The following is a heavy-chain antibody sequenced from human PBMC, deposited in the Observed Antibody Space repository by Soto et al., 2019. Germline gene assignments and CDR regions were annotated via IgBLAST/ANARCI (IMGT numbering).Heavy chain of an antibody. CDR2: ISYDGSNK. CDR1: GFTFSSYG. J-gene: IGHJ6*02. V-gene: IGHV3-30*18. Sequence: QVQLVESGGGVVQPGRSLRLSCAASGFTFSSYGMHWVRQAPGKGLEWVAVISYDGSNKYYADSVKGRFTISRDNSKNTLDLQMNSLRAEDTVVYYCAKDRPSGSRPYYYGIDVWGQGTTVTVSS. CDR3: AKDRPSGSRPYYYGIDV. D-gene: IGHD1-26*01.